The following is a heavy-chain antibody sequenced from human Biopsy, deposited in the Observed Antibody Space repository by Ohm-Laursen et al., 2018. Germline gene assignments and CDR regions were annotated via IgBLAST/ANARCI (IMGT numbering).Heavy chain of an antibody. D-gene: IGHD5-24*01. Sequence: GTLSLTCTVSGGPIDSYYWSWIRQPPGKALEWIGCIYFTGRTSYNPSLKSRVTMSVNTSKKQFSLRLSSVTAADTAVYYCASAGYNPDWNFDLWGRGTRVTVSS. V-gene: IGHV4-59*12. CDR3: ASAGYNPDWNFDL. CDR1: GGPIDSYY. CDR2: IYFTGRT. J-gene: IGHJ2*01.